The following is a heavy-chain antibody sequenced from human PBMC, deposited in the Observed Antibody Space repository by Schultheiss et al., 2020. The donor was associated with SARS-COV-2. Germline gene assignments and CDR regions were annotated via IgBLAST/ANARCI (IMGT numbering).Heavy chain of an antibody. J-gene: IGHJ4*02. CDR2: IYHSGST. CDR3: ASTYYYDSSGYYQLDY. CDR1: GGSISTYY. D-gene: IGHD3-22*01. Sequence: SETLSLTCSVSGGSISTYYWSWIRQPPGKGLEWIGSIYHSGSTYYNPSLKSLVTISVDTSKNQFSLKLSSVTAADTAVYYCASTYYYDSSGYYQLDYWGQGTLVTVSS. V-gene: IGHV4-59*04.